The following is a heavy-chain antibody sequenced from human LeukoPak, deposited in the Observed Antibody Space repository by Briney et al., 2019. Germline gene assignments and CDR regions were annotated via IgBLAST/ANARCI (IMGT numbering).Heavy chain of an antibody. CDR2: VHLSGAS. CDR3: ARESGAFSPFGF. D-gene: IGHD1-26*01. CDR1: GRSILTTNW. J-gene: IGHJ4*02. V-gene: IGHV4-4*02. Sequence: KTSETLSLTCAVSGRSILTTNWWSWVRQPPGKGLEWIGEVHLSGASNYNPSLKSRVSMSIDKSRNQLSLELTSVTAADTAIYYCARESGAFSPFGFWGQGTLVTVSS.